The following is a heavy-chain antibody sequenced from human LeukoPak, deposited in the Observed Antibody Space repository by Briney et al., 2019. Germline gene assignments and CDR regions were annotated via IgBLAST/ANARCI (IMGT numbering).Heavy chain of an antibody. V-gene: IGHV4-34*01. CDR1: GGSFSGYY. CDR2: INHSGST. J-gene: IGHJ3*02. CDR3: ARAYTAMVYAFDI. Sequence: SETLSLTCTVSGGSFSGYYWSWIRQPPGKGLEWIGEINHSGSTNYNPYLKSRVTISVDTSKNQFSLKLSSVTAADTAVYYCARAYTAMVYAFDIWGQGTMVTVSS. D-gene: IGHD5-18*01.